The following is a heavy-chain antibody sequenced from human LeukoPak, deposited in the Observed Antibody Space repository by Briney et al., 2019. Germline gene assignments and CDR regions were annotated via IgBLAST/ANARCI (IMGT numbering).Heavy chain of an antibody. J-gene: IGHJ4*02. CDR2: IIPIFGTA. Sequence: ASVKVSCKASGGTFSSYAISWVRQAPGQGLEWMGGIIPIFGTANYAQKFQGRVTITTDESTSTAYMELSSLRSEDTAVYYCARDLVYDFWSGYGPWGQGTLVTVSS. CDR1: GGTFSSYA. D-gene: IGHD3-3*01. CDR3: ARDLVYDFWSGYGP. V-gene: IGHV1-69*05.